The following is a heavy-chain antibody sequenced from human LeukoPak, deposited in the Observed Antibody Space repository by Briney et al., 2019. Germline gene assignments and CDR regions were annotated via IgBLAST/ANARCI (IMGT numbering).Heavy chain of an antibody. J-gene: IGHJ4*02. CDR2: INHSGST. Sequence: PSETLSLTCAVYGGSFSGYYWSWIRQPPGKGLEWIGEINHSGSTNYNPSLKSRVTISVDTSKNQFSLKLSSVTSADTAVYYCASVCDILTGFDYWGQGTLVTVSS. CDR3: ASVCDILTGFDY. CDR1: GGSFSGYY. V-gene: IGHV4-34*01. D-gene: IGHD3-9*01.